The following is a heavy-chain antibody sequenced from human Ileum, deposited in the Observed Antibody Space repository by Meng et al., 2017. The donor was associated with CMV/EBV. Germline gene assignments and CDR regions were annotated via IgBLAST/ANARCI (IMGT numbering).Heavy chain of an antibody. Sequence: SCAASGFTFDDYAMHWVRQAPGKGLEWVSGTSWNSGRIGYADSVKGRFTISRDNAKNSLYLQMNSLRAEDTALYYCARAPGHSSSPGYYYVMDVWGQGTTVTVSS. D-gene: IGHD6-13*01. CDR1: GFTFDDYA. V-gene: IGHV3-9*01. CDR3: ARAPGHSSSPGYYYVMDV. CDR2: TSWNSGRI. J-gene: IGHJ6*02.